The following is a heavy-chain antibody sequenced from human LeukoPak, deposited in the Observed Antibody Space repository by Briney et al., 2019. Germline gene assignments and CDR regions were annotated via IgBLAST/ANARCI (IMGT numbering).Heavy chain of an antibody. V-gene: IGHV1-69*13. J-gene: IGHJ4*02. CDR3: ARDTGDYVIDY. Sequence: EASVKVSCKASGGTFSSYAISWVRQAPGQGLEWMGGIIPIFGTANYAQKFQGRVTITADESTSTAYMELSSLRSEVTAVYYCARDTGDYVIDYWGQGTLVTVSS. CDR2: IIPIFGTA. CDR1: GGTFSSYA. D-gene: IGHD4-17*01.